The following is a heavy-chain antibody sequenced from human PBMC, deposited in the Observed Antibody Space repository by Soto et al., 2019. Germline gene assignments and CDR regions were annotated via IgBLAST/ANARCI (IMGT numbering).Heavy chain of an antibody. J-gene: IGHJ6*04. D-gene: IGHD2-2*01. CDR1: GYTFTGYY. V-gene: IGHV1-2*02. CDR3: ARGRYQVISDGMDV. Sequence: ASVKVSCKASGYTFTGYYIHWVREAPGQGLEWMGWINPQTGGTSYAQKFQGRVTLSRDTSINTAYLELSRLTFDDAAVYFCARGRYQVISDGMDVWGEGTTVTVCS. CDR2: INPQTGGT.